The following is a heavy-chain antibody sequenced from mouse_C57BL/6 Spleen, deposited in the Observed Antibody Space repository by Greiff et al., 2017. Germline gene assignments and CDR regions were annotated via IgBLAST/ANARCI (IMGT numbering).Heavy chain of an antibody. CDR3: AREDYYFDV. D-gene: IGHD1-1*02. Sequence: EVKLMESGPGLVKPSQSLSLTCSVTGYSITSGYYWNWIRQFPGNKLEWMGYISYDGSNNYNPSLKNRISITRDTSKNQFFLKLNSVTTEDTATYYCAREDYYFDVWGTGTTVTVSS. CDR2: ISYDGSN. CDR1: GYSITSGYY. J-gene: IGHJ1*03. V-gene: IGHV3-6*01.